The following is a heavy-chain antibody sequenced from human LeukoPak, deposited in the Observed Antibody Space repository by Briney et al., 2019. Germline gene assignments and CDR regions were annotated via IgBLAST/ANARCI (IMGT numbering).Heavy chain of an antibody. Sequence: GASVKVSCKASGYTFTGYYMHWVRQAPGQGLEWMGWINPNSGGTNYAQKFQGRVTMTRDTSISTAYMELSRLRSDDTAVYYCARDQYDSSGYDWTYNGIDYWGQGTLVTVSS. D-gene: IGHD3-22*01. CDR1: GYTFTGYY. CDR2: INPNSGGT. CDR3: ARDQYDSSGYDWTYNGIDY. V-gene: IGHV1-2*02. J-gene: IGHJ4*02.